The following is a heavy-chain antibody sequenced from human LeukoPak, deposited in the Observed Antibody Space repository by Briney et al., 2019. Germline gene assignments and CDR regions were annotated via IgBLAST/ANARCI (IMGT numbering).Heavy chain of an antibody. CDR3: ARQPLPPLLPHLRHSGM. CDR2: IYTSGST. J-gene: IGHJ4*02. D-gene: IGHD2-15*01. Sequence: SETLSLTCTVSGGSISSYYWSWIRQPAGKGLEWIGRIYTSGSTNYNPSLKSRVTMSVDTSKNQFSLKLSSVTAADTAVYYCARQPLPPLLPHLRHSGMWGQGTLVTVSS. V-gene: IGHV4-4*07. CDR1: GGSISSYY.